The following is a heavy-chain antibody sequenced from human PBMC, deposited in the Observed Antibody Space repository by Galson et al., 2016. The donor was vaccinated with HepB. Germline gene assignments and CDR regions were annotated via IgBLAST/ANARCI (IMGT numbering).Heavy chain of an antibody. CDR1: GYIFSNYY. V-gene: IGHV1-46*03. CDR2: TDPSDITT. Sequence: SVKVSCKASGYIFSNYYLHWVRQAPGQGLEWTGATDPSDITTNYAQKFQGRVTMTSDTATSTVYMELSRLRSADTAVYYSARHRTVTTLLHYWGQGTLVTV. D-gene: IGHD4-17*01. CDR3: ARHRTVTTLLHY. J-gene: IGHJ4*02.